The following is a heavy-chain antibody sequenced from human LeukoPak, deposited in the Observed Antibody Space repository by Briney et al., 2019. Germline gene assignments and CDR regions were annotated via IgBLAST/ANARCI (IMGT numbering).Heavy chain of an antibody. V-gene: IGHV1-18*01. D-gene: IGHD2-2*01. CDR2: ISAYNGNT. CDR3: ARDIVVVPAAMDYYYYGMDV. J-gene: IGHJ6*02. Sequence: ASVKVSCKASGYTFTSYGISWVRQAPGQGLEWMGWISAYNGNTNYAQKLQGRDTMTTDTSTSTAYMELRSLRSDDTAVYYCARDIVVVPAAMDYYYYGMDVWGQGTTVTVSS. CDR1: GYTFTSYG.